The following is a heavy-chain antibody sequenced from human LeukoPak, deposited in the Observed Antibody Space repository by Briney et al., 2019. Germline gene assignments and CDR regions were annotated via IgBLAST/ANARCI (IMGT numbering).Heavy chain of an antibody. CDR3: AKDSHWILFDD. D-gene: IGHD2-2*03. V-gene: IGHV3-23*01. CDR1: GFTFSSYG. J-gene: IGHJ4*02. CDR2: ISGSGGST. Sequence: TGGSLRLSCAASGFTFSSYGMSWVRQAPGKGLEWVSAISGSGGSTYYADSVKGRFTISRDNSKNTQYLQMNSLRDEDTAVYYCAKDSHWILFDDWGQGTLVTVSS.